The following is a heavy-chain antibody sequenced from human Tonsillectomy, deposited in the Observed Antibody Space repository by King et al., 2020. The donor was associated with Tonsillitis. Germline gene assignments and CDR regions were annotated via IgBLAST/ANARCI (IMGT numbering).Heavy chain of an antibody. CDR2: ISGSGSTI. CDR3: ARAAYCGGDCCDYYYHMDV. CDR1: GFSFSSYE. D-gene: IGHD2-21*01. Sequence: QLVQSGGGLEQPGGSLRLSCAASGFSFSSYEMNWVRQAPGKGLEWVSYISGSGSTIYYAESVKGRFTISRDNAKNSLYLQMNSLRAEDTAVYYCARAAYCGGDCCDYYYHMDVWGKGTTVTVSS. V-gene: IGHV3-48*03. J-gene: IGHJ6*03.